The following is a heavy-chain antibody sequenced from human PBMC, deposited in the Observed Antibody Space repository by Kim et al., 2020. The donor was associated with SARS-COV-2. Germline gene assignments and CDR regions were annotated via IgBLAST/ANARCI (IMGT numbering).Heavy chain of an antibody. J-gene: IGHJ4*02. CDR1: GYTFTDYY. Sequence: ASVKVSCKASGYTFTDYYIHWVRQAPGQGLEWMGRIHPNRGDTDYAQKFRDRVTMTRDTSVTTTYMEMSILRSDDPAVFYCARGQRDGCSYCELWGQGTLVTVSS. V-gene: IGHV1-2*06. CDR3: ARGQRDGCSYCEL. CDR2: IHPNRGDT. D-gene: IGHD1-26*01.